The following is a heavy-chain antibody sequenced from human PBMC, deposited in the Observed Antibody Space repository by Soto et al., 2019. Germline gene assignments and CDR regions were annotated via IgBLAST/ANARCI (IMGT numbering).Heavy chain of an antibody. Sequence: GASVKVSCKGAGGTFSRYAISWGRQAPGQGLEWMGGIIPIFGTANYAQKFQGRVTITADESTSTAYMELSSLRSEDTAVYYCAELGIAAANYYYGMDVWGQGTTVTVSS. CDR3: AELGIAAANYYYGMDV. CDR1: GGTFSRYA. V-gene: IGHV1-69*13. CDR2: IIPIFGTA. D-gene: IGHD6-13*01. J-gene: IGHJ6*02.